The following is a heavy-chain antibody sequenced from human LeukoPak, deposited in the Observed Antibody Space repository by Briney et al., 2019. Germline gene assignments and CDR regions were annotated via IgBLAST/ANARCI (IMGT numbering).Heavy chain of an antibody. CDR3: ARGLIVATTTNWFDY. D-gene: IGHD5-12*01. V-gene: IGHV4-34*01. J-gene: IGHJ4*02. CDR1: GGSFSGYY. Sequence: SETLSLTCAAYGGSFSGYYWSWIRQPPGKGLEWIGEINHSGSTNYNPSLKSRVTISVDTSKNQFSLKLSSVTAADTAVYYCARGLIVATTTNWFDYWGQGTLVTVSS. CDR2: INHSGST.